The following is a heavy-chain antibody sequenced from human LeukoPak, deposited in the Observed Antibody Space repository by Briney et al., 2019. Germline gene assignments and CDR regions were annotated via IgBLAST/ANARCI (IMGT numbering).Heavy chain of an antibody. Sequence: GASVKVSCKASGGTFSSYAISWVRQAPGQGLKWMGGIIPIFGTANYAQKFQGRVTITADKSTGTAYMELSSLRSEDTAVYYCARGRGGKYCSGGSCYSYDYYYYYMDVWGKGTTVTVSS. J-gene: IGHJ6*03. CDR1: GGTFSSYA. CDR2: IIPIFGTA. CDR3: ARGRGGKYCSGGSCYSYDYYYYYMDV. V-gene: IGHV1-69*06. D-gene: IGHD2-15*01.